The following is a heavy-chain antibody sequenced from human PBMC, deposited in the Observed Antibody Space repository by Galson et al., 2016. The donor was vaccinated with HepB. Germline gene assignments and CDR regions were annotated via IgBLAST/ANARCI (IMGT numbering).Heavy chain of an antibody. J-gene: IGHJ6*02. CDR1: GFTFSAYG. V-gene: IGHV3-30*18. Sequence: SLRLSCAASGFTFSAYGMHWVRQAPGKGLEWVAALSYAEKDTYYTDRVKGRFTIPRDLFKIILHLQMHSLGPDDTAVYYCAKGNGDYGLRTGLDVWGQGTTVSASS. D-gene: IGHD4-17*01. CDR3: AKGNGDYGLRTGLDV. CDR2: LSYAEKDT.